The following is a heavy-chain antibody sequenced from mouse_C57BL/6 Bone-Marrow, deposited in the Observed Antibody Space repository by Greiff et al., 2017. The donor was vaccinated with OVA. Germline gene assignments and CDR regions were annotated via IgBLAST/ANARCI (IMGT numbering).Heavy chain of an antibody. J-gene: IGHJ1*03. CDR2: IDPETGGT. D-gene: IGHD2-3*01. CDR1: GYTFTDYE. CDR3: TRSDGYFFYWYFDV. Sequence: VQRVESGAELVRPGASVTLSCKASGYTFTDYEMHWVKQTPVHGLEWIGAIDPETGGTAYNQKFKGKAILTADKSSSTAYMELRSLTSEDSAVYYCTRSDGYFFYWYFDVWGTGTTVTVSS. V-gene: IGHV1-15*01.